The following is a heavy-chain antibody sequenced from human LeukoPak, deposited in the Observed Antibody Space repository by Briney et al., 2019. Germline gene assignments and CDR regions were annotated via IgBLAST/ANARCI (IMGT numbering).Heavy chain of an antibody. J-gene: IGHJ3*01. CDR1: GASVRSHF. Sequence: PSETLSLTCGISGASVRSHFWSWIRQTPGMGLEWIGYISNRGSTAHNPSLRSRVTISVDAPKNEVSLNVRSVSPADTAVYYCAKDVSGTYYAFDVWGQGRTV. D-gene: IGHD3-22*01. V-gene: IGHV4-59*02. CDR3: AKDVSGTYYAFDV. CDR2: ISNRGST.